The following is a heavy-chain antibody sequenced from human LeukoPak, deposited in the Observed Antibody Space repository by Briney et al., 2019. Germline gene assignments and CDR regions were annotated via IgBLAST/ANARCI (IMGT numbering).Heavy chain of an antibody. CDR3: ASMGASIYGSYYFEY. CDR2: ISGSGTTT. V-gene: IGHV3-23*01. CDR1: EFTFINYA. J-gene: IGHJ4*02. D-gene: IGHD3-10*01. Sequence: PGGSLRLSCAGSEFTFINYAMSWVRQAPGKGLEWVSTISGSGTTTYYADPVKGRFTISRDTSKNTMYMQMNSLRAEDTAVYYCASMGASIYGSYYFEYWGQGALVTVSS.